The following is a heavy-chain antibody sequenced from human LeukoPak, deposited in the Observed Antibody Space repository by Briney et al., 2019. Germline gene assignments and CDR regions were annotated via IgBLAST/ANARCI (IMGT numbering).Heavy chain of an antibody. V-gene: IGHV4-61*02. CDR2: IFTSGST. D-gene: IGHD6-19*01. Sequence: PSQTLSLTCTVSGGSISSGSYSWSWLRQPAGKGLEWVGRIFTSGSTNYNSSLKSRVTISVDKSKNQFSLKLSSVTAADTAVYYCARGGSGWTRENWFDPWGQGTLVTVSS. J-gene: IGHJ5*02. CDR1: GGSISSGSYS. CDR3: ARGGSGWTRENWFDP.